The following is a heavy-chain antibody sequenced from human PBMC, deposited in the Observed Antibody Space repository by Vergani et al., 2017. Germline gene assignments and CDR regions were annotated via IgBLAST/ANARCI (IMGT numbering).Heavy chain of an antibody. CDR2: INTNTGNP. CDR1: GYTFTNYA. V-gene: IGHV7-4-1*02. D-gene: IGHD5-24*01. Sequence: QVQLVQSGSELKKPGASVKVSCKASGYTFTNYAVNWVRQAPGQGLKWMGWINTNTGNPTYAQCFTGRFVFSLDTSVSTAYLQISSLKAEDTAVYYCAREADRRDGSYFDAFDLWGQGTMVTVSS. CDR3: AREADRRDGSYFDAFDL. J-gene: IGHJ3*01.